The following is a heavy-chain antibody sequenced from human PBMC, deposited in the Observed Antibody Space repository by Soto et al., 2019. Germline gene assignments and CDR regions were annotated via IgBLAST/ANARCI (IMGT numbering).Heavy chain of an antibody. J-gene: IGHJ6*02. Sequence: GESLNISCKGSGSSFTSYWIGWVRQMPGKGLEWMGIIYPGDSDTRYSPSFHGQVTISADKSISTAYLQWSSMKASDTAMYYCERLGSSSGWDYYYYYGMDVWGQGTTVTVSS. V-gene: IGHV5-51*01. CDR2: IYPGDSDT. CDR3: ERLGSSSGWDYYYYYGMDV. CDR1: GSSFTSYW. D-gene: IGHD6-19*01.